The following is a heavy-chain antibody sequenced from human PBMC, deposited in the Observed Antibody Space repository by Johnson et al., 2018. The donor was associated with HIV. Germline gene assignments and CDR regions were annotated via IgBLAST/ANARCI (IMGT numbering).Heavy chain of an antibody. CDR2: IYRCGRT. CDR1: GFTVSSNY. CDR3: ARGKGAAAGLDAFDI. Sequence: VQLVESGGGLIQPGGSLRLSCAASGFTVSSNYMSWVRQAPGQGLEWVSVIYRCGRTYHADSVKCRFTSSRDNSKNTLYLQINGLRAEDTAFYYCARGKGAAAGLDAFDIWGQGTMVTVSS. V-gene: IGHV3-53*01. J-gene: IGHJ3*02. D-gene: IGHD6-13*01.